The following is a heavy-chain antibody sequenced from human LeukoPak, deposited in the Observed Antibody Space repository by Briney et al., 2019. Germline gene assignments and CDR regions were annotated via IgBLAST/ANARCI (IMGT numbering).Heavy chain of an antibody. J-gene: IGHJ5*02. V-gene: IGHV3-23*01. D-gene: IGHD3-9*01. CDR1: GFTFSSYA. Sequence: GGSLRLSCAASGFTFSSYAMSWVRQAPGKGLEWVSAISGSGGSTYYADSAKGRFTISRDNSKNTLYLQMNSLRAEDTAVYYCAKDRKRYFDWLIPFDPWGQGTLVTVSS. CDR3: AKDRKRYFDWLIPFDP. CDR2: ISGSGGST.